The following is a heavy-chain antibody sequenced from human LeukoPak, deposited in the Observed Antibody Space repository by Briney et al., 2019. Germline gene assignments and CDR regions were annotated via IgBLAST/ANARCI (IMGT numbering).Heavy chain of an antibody. CDR2: ISSSGSTI. CDR3: AREDRYSSGWRSYAFDI. Sequence: GGSLRLSCAASGFTFSDYYVSWIRQAPGKGLEWVSYISSSGSTIYYADSVKGRFTISRDNAKNSLYLQMNSLRAEDTAVYYCAREDRYSSGWRSYAFDIWGQGTMVTVSS. CDR1: GFTFSDYY. V-gene: IGHV3-11*04. D-gene: IGHD6-19*01. J-gene: IGHJ3*02.